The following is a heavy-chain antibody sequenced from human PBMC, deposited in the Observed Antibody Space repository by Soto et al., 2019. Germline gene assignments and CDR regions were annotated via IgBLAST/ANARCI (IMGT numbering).Heavy chain of an antibody. V-gene: IGHV4-31*03. CDR2: IYYSGTT. CDR1: GGSISRGGYY. D-gene: IGHD3-16*01. Sequence: SETLSLTCTVSGGSISRGGYYWSWMRQHPGKGLEWIGNIYYSGTTYYNPSLKSRVTISVDTSKNQFSLKVNSVTAADTAVYYCARSLGDYVWGSYQFDYWGQGTLVTVSS. CDR3: ARSLGDYVWGSYQFDY. J-gene: IGHJ4*02.